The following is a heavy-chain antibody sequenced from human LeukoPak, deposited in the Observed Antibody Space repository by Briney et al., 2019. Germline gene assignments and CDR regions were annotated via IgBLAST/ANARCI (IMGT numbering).Heavy chain of an antibody. CDR2: INHSGST. D-gene: IGHD4-23*01. Sequence: PSETLSLTCAVYGGSFSGYYWSWIRQPPGKGLEWIREINHSGSTNYNPSLKSRVTISVDTSKNQFSLKLSSSTAADTAGYYCARGRDYDYCGNSFAFDIWGQGTMVTVSS. J-gene: IGHJ3*02. CDR1: GGSFSGYY. CDR3: ARGRDYDYCGNSFAFDI. V-gene: IGHV4-34*01.